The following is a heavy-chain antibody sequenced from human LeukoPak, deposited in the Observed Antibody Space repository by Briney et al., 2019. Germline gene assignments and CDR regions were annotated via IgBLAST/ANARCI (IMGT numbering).Heavy chain of an antibody. J-gene: IGHJ4*02. CDR2: IIPIFGTA. D-gene: IGHD4-17*01. V-gene: IGHV1-69*13. CDR1: GGTFSSYA. Sequence: SVKVSCKASGGTFSSYAISWVRQAPGQGLEWMGGIIPIFGTANYAQKFQGRVTITAGESTSTAYMELSSLRSEDTAVYYCARAPDYGDFPFDYWGQGTLVTVSS. CDR3: ARAPDYGDFPFDY.